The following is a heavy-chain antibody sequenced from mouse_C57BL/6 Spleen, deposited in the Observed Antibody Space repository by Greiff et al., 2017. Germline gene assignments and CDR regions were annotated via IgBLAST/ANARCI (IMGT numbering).Heavy chain of an antibody. CDR2: IYPGDGDT. D-gene: IGHD1-1*01. J-gene: IGHJ2*01. V-gene: IGHV1-80*01. Sequence: QVQLKQSGAELVKPGASVKISCKASGYAFSSYWMNWVKQRPGKGLEWIGQIYPGDGDTNYNGKFKGKATLTADKSSSTAYMQLSSLTSEDSAVYFCARLAYYGSDGYEYDFDDWGQGTTLTVAS. CDR1: GYAFSSYW. CDR3: ARLAYYGSDGYEYDFDD.